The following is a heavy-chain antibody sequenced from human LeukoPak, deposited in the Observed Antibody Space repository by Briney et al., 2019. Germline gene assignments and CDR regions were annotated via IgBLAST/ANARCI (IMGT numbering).Heavy chain of an antibody. V-gene: IGHV4-4*02. D-gene: IGHD6-13*01. J-gene: IGHJ5*01. Sequence: PSETLSLTCGVSGGSISGTNWWSWVRQPPGQGLEWIGEISLRGLTNYNSSLRSRLTMSLDESKSQVSLNLTSVTAADTAVYYCAREEGYQFDFWGQGTLVTVSS. CDR2: ISLRGLT. CDR3: AREEGYQFDF. CDR1: GGSISGTNW.